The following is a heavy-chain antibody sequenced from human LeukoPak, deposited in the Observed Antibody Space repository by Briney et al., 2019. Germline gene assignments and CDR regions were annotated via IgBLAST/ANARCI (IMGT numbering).Heavy chain of an antibody. V-gene: IGHV1-46*01. CDR1: GYTFTSYY. D-gene: IGHD3-3*01. CDR2: INPSGGST. J-gene: IGHJ4*02. CDR3: ARSIYDFWSGYYRVGFDY. Sequence: ASVKVSCEASGYTFTSYYMHWVRQAPGQGLEWMGIINPSGGSTSYAQKFQGRVTMTRDTSTSTVYMELSSLRSEDTAVYYCARSIYDFWSGYYRVGFDYWGQGTLVTVSS.